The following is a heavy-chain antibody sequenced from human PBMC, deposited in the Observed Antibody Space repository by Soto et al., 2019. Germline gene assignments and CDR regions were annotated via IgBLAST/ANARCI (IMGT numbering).Heavy chain of an antibody. V-gene: IGHV3-48*02. Sequence: GGSLRHSCAASGFTFSSYDLHWVRQAPGKVLEWVSYITSTSSTIYYADSVEGRFTISRDNTKNSLYLQVTSLRDEDSAVYYFARDISSDRRGYQMRYSGMHVSGQGTTVTVSS. CDR3: ARDISSDRRGYQMRYSGMHV. CDR1: GFTFSSYD. D-gene: IGHD3-22*01. J-gene: IGHJ6*02. CDR2: ITSTSSTI.